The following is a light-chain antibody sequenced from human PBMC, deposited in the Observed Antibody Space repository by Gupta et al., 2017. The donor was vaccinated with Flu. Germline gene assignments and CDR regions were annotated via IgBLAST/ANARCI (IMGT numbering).Light chain of an antibody. CDR2: DVM. V-gene: IGLV2-11*01. CDR1: SDNISGYYA. J-gene: IGLJ1*01. CDR3: CSVGGGFYV. Sequence: QSVTVSRRGTSDNISGYYAGSWQQQHPGKAHTLMVYDVMQRPAVVDGRFSAYKADNTAALTIAEHQDEDEADYYCCSVGGGFYVFGTGTKVTVL.